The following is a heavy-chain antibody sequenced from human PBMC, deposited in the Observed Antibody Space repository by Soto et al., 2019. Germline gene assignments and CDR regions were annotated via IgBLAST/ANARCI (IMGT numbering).Heavy chain of an antibody. CDR1: GFTFSSYS. Sequence: EVQLVESGGGLVKPGGSLRLSCAASGFTFSSYSMNWVRQAPGKGLEWVSSISSSSSYIYYADSVKGRFTISRDNAKNSLYLQMNSLRAEDTAVYYCAGDTNYYDSSGYYGGGAFDIWGQGTMVTVSS. V-gene: IGHV3-21*01. CDR3: AGDTNYYDSSGYYGGGAFDI. J-gene: IGHJ3*02. D-gene: IGHD3-22*01. CDR2: ISSSSSYI.